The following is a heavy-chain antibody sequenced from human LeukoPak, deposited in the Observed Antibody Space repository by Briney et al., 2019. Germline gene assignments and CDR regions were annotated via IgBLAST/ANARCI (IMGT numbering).Heavy chain of an antibody. Sequence: SETLSLTCGVSGGSITSHNWWSWVRQPPGEGLEWIEEIYHGGSTNYNPSLKSRVSMSVDKSKNQFSLTLSSVTAADTAVYYCASHMAVTGTKGFDFWGQGTLVTVSS. CDR2: IYHGGST. D-gene: IGHD6-19*01. CDR3: ASHMAVTGTKGFDF. V-gene: IGHV4-4*02. J-gene: IGHJ4*02. CDR1: GGSITSHNW.